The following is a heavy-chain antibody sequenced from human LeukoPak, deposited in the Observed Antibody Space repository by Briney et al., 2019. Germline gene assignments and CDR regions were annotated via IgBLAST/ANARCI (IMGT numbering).Heavy chain of an antibody. Sequence: GGSLRHSCAASGFTFSSYAISWVRQAPGKGLEWVSAISGSGGSTYYADSVKGRFTISRDNSKNTLYLQMNSLRAEDTAVYYCAKGGYCSSTSCYVRDFDYWGQGTLVTVSS. CDR1: GFTFSSYA. CDR2: ISGSGGST. V-gene: IGHV3-23*01. J-gene: IGHJ4*02. CDR3: AKGGYCSSTSCYVRDFDY. D-gene: IGHD2-2*01.